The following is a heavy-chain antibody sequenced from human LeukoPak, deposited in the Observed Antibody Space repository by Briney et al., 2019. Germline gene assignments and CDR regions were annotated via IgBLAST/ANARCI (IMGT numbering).Heavy chain of an antibody. CDR1: GFTFSSYV. D-gene: IGHD6-19*01. CDR2: ISRSGENT. V-gene: IGHV3-23*01. CDR3: AKNRYSSGWSDY. J-gene: IGHJ4*02. Sequence: GGSLRLSCAASGFTFSSYVMTWVRQAPGKGLEWVSAISRSGENTYYADSVKGRFTISRDNSKNTLSLQMNSLTAEDTAVYYCAKNRYSSGWSDYWGQGTLVTVSS.